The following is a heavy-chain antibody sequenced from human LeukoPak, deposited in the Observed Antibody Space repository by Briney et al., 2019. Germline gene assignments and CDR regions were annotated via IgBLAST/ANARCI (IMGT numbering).Heavy chain of an antibody. D-gene: IGHD5-18*01. CDR3: ARFPRWVGTAMVKWFDY. CDR1: GYTFTRYD. Sequence: ASVTVSCKASGYTFTRYDINWVRQAPGQGLEWMGWMNPNSGNTGYAQKFQGRVTMTRNTSISTAYMELSSLRSEDTAVYYCARFPRWVGTAMVKWFDYWGQGTLVTVS. CDR2: MNPNSGNT. V-gene: IGHV1-8*01. J-gene: IGHJ4*02.